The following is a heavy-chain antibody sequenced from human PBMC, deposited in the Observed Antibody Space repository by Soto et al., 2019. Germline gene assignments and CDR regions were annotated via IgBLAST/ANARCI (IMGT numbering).Heavy chain of an antibody. Sequence: GGSLRLSCAASGFTFRSYAMSWVRQAPGKGLEWVSAISGSGGSTYYADSVKGRFTISRDNSKNTLYLQMNSLRAEDTAVYYCAKLDYGDYAVDYWGQGTLVTDSS. CDR2: ISGSGGST. V-gene: IGHV3-23*01. CDR1: GFTFRSYA. CDR3: AKLDYGDYAVDY. D-gene: IGHD4-17*01. J-gene: IGHJ4*02.